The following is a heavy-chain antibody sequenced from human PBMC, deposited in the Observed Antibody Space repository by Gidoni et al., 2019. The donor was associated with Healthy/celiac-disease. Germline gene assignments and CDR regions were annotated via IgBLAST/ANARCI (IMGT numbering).Heavy chain of an antibody. Sequence: EVQLVQSGAEVKKPGESMKISCKGSGYSFTSYWIGWVRQMPGKGLEWMGIIYPGDSDTRYSPSFQGQVTISADKSISTAYLQWSSLKASDTAMYYCARSGAMVQGVIHYFDYWGQGTLVTVSS. CDR2: IYPGDSDT. V-gene: IGHV5-51*01. J-gene: IGHJ4*02. D-gene: IGHD3-10*01. CDR3: ARSGAMVQGVIHYFDY. CDR1: GYSFTSYW.